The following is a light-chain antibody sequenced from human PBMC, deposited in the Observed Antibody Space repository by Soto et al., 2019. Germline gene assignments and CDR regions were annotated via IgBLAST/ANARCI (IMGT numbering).Light chain of an antibody. CDR1: QSISKY. CDR3: QQTYTNPA. Sequence: DIQMTQSPSSLSASVGDRVTITCRASQSISKYLNWYQQQPGKAPRLLITTTSNLQSGVPSRFSGSGSGTDFTLTISSLQPEDFATYYCQQTYTNPAFGGGTKVEIK. V-gene: IGKV1-39*01. J-gene: IGKJ4*01. CDR2: TTS.